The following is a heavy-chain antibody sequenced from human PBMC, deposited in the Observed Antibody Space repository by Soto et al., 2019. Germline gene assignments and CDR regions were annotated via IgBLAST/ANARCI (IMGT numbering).Heavy chain of an antibody. CDR3: AKERYSSRSPDFDY. CDR2: ISYDGTNK. D-gene: IGHD6-13*01. J-gene: IGHJ4*02. Sequence: QVQLVESGGGVVQPGRSLRLSCAASGFTFSTYGMHWVRQAPGKGLEWVAVISYDGTNKYYADSVKGRFTISRDNSKNTLYLQMNSLRAEDTAVYYCAKERYSSRSPDFDYWGQGTLDTVSS. CDR1: GFTFSTYG. V-gene: IGHV3-30*18.